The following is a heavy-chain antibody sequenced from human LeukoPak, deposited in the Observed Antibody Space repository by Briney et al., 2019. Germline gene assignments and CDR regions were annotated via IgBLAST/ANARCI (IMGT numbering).Heavy chain of an antibody. CDR3: AYGEQQLVLYY. V-gene: IGHV3-30*03. J-gene: IGHJ4*02. CDR2: ISYDGSNK. CDR1: GFTFSSYG. D-gene: IGHD6-13*01. Sequence: GGSLRLSCAASGFTFSSYGMHWVRQAPGKGLEWVAVISYDGSNKYYADSVKGRFTTSRDNSKNTLYLQMNSLRAEDTAVYYCAYGEQQLVLYYWGQGTLVTVSS.